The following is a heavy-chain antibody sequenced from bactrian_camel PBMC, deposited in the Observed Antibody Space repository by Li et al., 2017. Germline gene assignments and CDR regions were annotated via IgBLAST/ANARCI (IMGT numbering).Heavy chain of an antibody. CDR2: ITRDGAT. V-gene: IGHV3S53*01. J-gene: IGHJ4*01. CDR1: GLPYRSYC. CDR3: AADPGAGCYTWLPVEYDY. Sequence: HVQLVESGGGSVQPGGSLRLSCVTSGLPYRSYCMAWLRQGADQEREIVATITRDGATTYVESAKGRFTISKDSAKNTIYLQMNSLKREDTATYYCAADPGAGCYTWLPVEYDYWGQGTQVTVS. D-gene: IGHD1*01.